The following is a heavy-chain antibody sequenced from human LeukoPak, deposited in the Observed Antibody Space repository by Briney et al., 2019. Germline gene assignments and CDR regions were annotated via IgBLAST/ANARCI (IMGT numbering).Heavy chain of an antibody. CDR1: GFTFSSYS. CDR2: ISSSSSTT. Sequence: GGSLRLSCAASGFTFSSYSMNWVRQAPGKGLEWVSYISSSSSTTYYADSVKGRFTISRDNSKNTLYLQMNSLRAEDTAVYYCAKEPTARPGYFDYWGQGTLVTVSS. V-gene: IGHV3-48*01. D-gene: IGHD4-17*01. CDR3: AKEPTARPGYFDY. J-gene: IGHJ4*02.